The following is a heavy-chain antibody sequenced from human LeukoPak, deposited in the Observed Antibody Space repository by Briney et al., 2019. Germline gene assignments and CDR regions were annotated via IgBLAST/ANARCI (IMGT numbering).Heavy chain of an antibody. D-gene: IGHD1-26*01. J-gene: IGHJ4*02. CDR1: GFSFITYS. CDR3: ARDAVFSGSFPPYHFDY. CDR2: ISSSSSSTI. Sequence: PGGSLRLSCAASGFSFITYSMNWVRQAPGKGLEWVSFISSSSSSTIYYADSVKGRFTISRDNAKNSLSLHMNSLRDEDTAVYYCARDAVFSGSFPPYHFDYWGQGTLVTVSS. V-gene: IGHV3-48*02.